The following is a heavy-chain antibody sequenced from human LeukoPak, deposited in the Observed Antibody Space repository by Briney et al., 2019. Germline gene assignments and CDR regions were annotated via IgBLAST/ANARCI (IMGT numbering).Heavy chain of an antibody. V-gene: IGHV3-30-3*01. CDR1: GFTFSSYA. CDR3: ARAGGSGWSPFDY. D-gene: IGHD6-19*01. J-gene: IGHJ4*02. Sequence: GGSLRLSCAASGFTFSSYAMHWVRQAPGKGLEWVAVISYDASNIYYADSVKGRFTISRDNSKSTLYLQMNSLRAEDTAVYYCARAGGSGWSPFDYWGQGTLVADCS. CDR2: ISYDASNI.